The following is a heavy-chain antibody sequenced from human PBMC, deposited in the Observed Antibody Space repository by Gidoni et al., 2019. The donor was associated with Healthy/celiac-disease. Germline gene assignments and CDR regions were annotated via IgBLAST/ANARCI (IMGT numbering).Heavy chain of an antibody. CDR2: INPNSGGT. CDR1: GYTFTGSY. J-gene: IGHJ4*02. V-gene: IGHV1-2*02. Sequence: QVQLVRAGAEVKKRGASVKISCKASGYTFTGSYRHWVRQAPGQGLEWMGGINPNSGGTNYAQKFQGRVTMTRYTSISTAYMELSRLRSDDTAVYFCARGEGVVIRWFDYWGQGTLVTVSS. CDR3: ARGEGVVIRWFDY. D-gene: IGHD3-3*01.